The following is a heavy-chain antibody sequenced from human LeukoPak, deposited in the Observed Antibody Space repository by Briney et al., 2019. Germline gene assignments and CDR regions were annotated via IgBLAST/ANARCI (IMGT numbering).Heavy chain of an antibody. D-gene: IGHD3-10*01. CDR3: ARTREKYGSGSYPLYYFDY. Sequence: ASVKVSCKASGYTFTGYYMHWVRQAPGQGLEWMGWINPNSGGTNYAQKFQGRVTMTRDTSISTAYMELSRLRSDDTAVYYCARTREKYGSGSYPLYYFDYWGQGTLVTVSS. CDR2: INPNSGGT. V-gene: IGHV1-2*02. J-gene: IGHJ4*02. CDR1: GYTFTGYY.